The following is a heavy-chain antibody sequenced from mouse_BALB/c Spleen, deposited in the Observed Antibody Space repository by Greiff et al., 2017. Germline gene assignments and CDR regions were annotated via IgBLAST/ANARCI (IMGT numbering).Heavy chain of an antibody. J-gene: IGHJ2*01. CDR3: AREDYGSTH. D-gene: IGHD1-1*01. CDR1: GFTFSSYA. Sequence: EVKLMESGGGLVQPGGSRKLSCAASGFTFSSYAMSWVRQTPEKRLEWVASISSGGSTYYPDSVKGRFTISRDNARNILYLQMSSLRSEDTAMYYCAREDYGSTHWGQGTTLTVSS. V-gene: IGHV5-6-5*01. CDR2: ISSGGST.